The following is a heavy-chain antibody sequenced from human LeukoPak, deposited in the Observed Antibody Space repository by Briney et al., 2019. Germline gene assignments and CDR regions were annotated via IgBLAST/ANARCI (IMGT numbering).Heavy chain of an antibody. CDR3: AKGGHFEWLPFLT. CDR2: ISYDGSNK. J-gene: IGHJ5*02. V-gene: IGHV3-30*18. CDR1: GFTFSACG. Sequence: GGSLRLSCAASGFTFSACGMHWVRQAPGKGLEWVAVISYDGSNKYYADSVKGRFTISRDNSKNTLYLQMNSLRAEDTAVYYCAKGGHFEWLPFLTWGQGTLAPVSS. D-gene: IGHD3-9*01.